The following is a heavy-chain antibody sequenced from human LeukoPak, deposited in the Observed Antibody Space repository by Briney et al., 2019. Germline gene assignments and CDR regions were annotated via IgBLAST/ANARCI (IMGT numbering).Heavy chain of an antibody. J-gene: IGHJ4*02. CDR1: GDSISRTSFY. CDR3: ARQRVGIVPAAYFDN. Sequence: SETLSLTCIISGDSISRTSFYWGWIRQPPGKGLEWIGGVYSSGSTNYNPSLKSRVTISVDMSKDQFSLRVTSVTAADTAVYYCARQRVGIVPAAYFDNWGQGTLVTVSS. CDR2: VYSSGST. V-gene: IGHV4-39*01. D-gene: IGHD2-2*01.